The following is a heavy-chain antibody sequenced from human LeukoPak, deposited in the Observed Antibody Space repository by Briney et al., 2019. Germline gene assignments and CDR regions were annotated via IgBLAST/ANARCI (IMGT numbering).Heavy chain of an antibody. V-gene: IGHV3-21*01. J-gene: IGHJ3*02. CDR3: ARDAEYSSGWYGAFDI. D-gene: IGHD6-19*01. CDR2: ISSSSSYI. CDR1: GFTFSSYS. Sequence: PGGSLRLSCAASGFTFSSYSMNWVRQAPGKGLEGVSSISSSSSYIYYADSVKGRFTISRDNAKNSLYLQMNSLRAEDTAVYYCARDAEYSSGWYGAFDIWGQGTMVTVSS.